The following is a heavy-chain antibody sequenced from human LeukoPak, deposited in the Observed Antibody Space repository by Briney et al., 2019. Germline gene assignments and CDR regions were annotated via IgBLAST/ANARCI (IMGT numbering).Heavy chain of an antibody. Sequence: ASVKVSCKASGYTFSSSGISWVRQAPGQGLEWMGWISAYNGNINYAQKIQGRVTMTTDTSTSTAYMELRSLRSDDTAVYYCARGVYGADSMDWFDPWGQRTLVTVSS. D-gene: IGHD4-17*01. CDR1: GYTFSSSG. J-gene: IGHJ5*02. CDR2: ISAYNGNI. CDR3: ARGVYGADSMDWFDP. V-gene: IGHV1-18*01.